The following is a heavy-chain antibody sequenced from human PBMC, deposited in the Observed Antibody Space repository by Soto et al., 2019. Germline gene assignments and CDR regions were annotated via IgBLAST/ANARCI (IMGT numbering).Heavy chain of an antibody. Sequence: LRLSCAASGFTFYNFALGWVRQAPGKGLEWVSAITDSGGSTYYADSVKGRFTISRDNSKNTLYLQMNSLRAEDTAVYYCAKDATRTSGWYHFDYWGQGSLVTVSS. CDR2: ITDSGGST. CDR3: AKDATRTSGWYHFDY. D-gene: IGHD6-19*01. V-gene: IGHV3-23*01. CDR1: GFTFYNFA. J-gene: IGHJ4*02.